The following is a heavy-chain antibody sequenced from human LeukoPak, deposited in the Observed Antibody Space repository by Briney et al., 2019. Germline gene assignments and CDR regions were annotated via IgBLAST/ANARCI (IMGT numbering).Heavy chain of an antibody. CDR1: GGTFSSYA. D-gene: IGHD6-6*01. V-gene: IGHV1-69*13. Sequence: VASVKVSCKASGGTFSSYAISWVRQAPGQGLEWMGRIIPIFGTANYAQKFQGRVTITADESTSTAYMELSSLRSEDTAVYYCARGIIAAPYYYYMDVWGKGTTVTVSS. J-gene: IGHJ6*03. CDR2: IIPIFGTA. CDR3: ARGIIAAPYYYYMDV.